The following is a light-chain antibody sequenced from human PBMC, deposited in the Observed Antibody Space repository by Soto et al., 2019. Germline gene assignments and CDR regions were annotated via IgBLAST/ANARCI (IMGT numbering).Light chain of an antibody. CDR2: VAS. V-gene: IGKV1-39*01. CDR1: QSISNS. CDR3: QQTFSPPYT. Sequence: DIQMTQSLSSLSASVGDTVTITCRASQSISNSLSWYQQKPGKAPQFLIYVASTLQRGVPSRFSGSGSGTDFTLTISSLQPEDVATYYCQQTFSPPYTFGQGTKLEIK. J-gene: IGKJ2*01.